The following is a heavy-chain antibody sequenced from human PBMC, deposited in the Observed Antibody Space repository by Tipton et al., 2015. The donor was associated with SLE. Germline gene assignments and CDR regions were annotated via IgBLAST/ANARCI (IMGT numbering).Heavy chain of an antibody. D-gene: IGHD7-27*01. V-gene: IGHV4-59*11. CDR2: IYYSGST. Sequence: LRLSCTVSGGSISSHYWSWIRQPPGKGLEWIGYIYYSGSTNYNPSLKSRVTISVDTSKNQFSLKPSSVTAADTAVYYCAVGTSGWFDPWGQGTLVTVSS. J-gene: IGHJ5*02. CDR1: GGSISSHY. CDR3: AVGTSGWFDP.